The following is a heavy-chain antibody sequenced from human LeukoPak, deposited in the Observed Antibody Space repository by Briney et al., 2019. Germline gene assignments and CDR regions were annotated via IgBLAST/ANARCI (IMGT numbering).Heavy chain of an antibody. J-gene: IGHJ5*02. CDR3: AREWAVAGTGIGFDP. Sequence: SVKVSCKASGYTFANYEIHWVRQAPGQGLEWMGGIIPIFGTANYAQKFQGRVTITTDESTSTAYMELSSLRSEDTAVYYCAREWAVAGTGIGFDPWGQGTLVTVSS. V-gene: IGHV1-69*05. CDR2: IIPIFGTA. CDR1: GYTFANYE. D-gene: IGHD6-19*01.